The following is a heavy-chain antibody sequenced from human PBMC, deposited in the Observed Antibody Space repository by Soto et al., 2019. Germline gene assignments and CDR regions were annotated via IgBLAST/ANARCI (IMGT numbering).Heavy chain of an antibody. D-gene: IGHD3-22*01. Sequence: EVQPVESGGGLVKPGGSLTLSCAASGFSFSNDNMNWIRQAPGKWLEWVSSIISSGSFIYYADSVKGRFTISRDNAKNSLYLQMNSLRAEDTALYYCARVADYYDSSGYLPVVDWGQGTLVTVSS. CDR3: ARVADYYDSSGYLPVVD. V-gene: IGHV3-21*01. CDR1: GFSFSNDN. CDR2: IISSGSFI. J-gene: IGHJ4*02.